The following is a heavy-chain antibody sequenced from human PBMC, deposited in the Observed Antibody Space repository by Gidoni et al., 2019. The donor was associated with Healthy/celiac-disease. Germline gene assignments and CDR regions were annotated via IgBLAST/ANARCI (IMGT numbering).Heavy chain of an antibody. CDR3: ARFRIAAAGTFDY. J-gene: IGHJ4*02. CDR1: GFTFSDYY. D-gene: IGHD6-13*01. V-gene: IGHV3-11*05. Sequence: QVQLVESGGGLVKPGGSLRLSCAASGFTFSDYYMSWIRQAPGKGLEWVSYISSSSSYTNYADSVKGRFTISRDNAKNSLYLQMNSLRAEDTAVYYCARFRIAAAGTFDYWGQGTLVIVSS. CDR2: ISSSSSYT.